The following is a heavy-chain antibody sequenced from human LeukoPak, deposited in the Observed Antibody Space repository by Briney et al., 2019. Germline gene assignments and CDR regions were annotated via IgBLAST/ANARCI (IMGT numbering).Heavy chain of an antibody. CDR3: TRGSRYCSSGSCYGRFDP. V-gene: IGHV4-39*07. Sequence: SETLSLTCTVSGGSISSSSSYWGWIRQPPGKGLEWIGSIYYGGSTYYNPSLKSRVTISVDTSKNQFSLKLNSVTAADTAIYYCTRGSRYCSSGSCYGRFDPWGQGTLVTVSS. J-gene: IGHJ5*02. CDR2: IYYGGST. CDR1: GGSISSSSSY. D-gene: IGHD2-15*01.